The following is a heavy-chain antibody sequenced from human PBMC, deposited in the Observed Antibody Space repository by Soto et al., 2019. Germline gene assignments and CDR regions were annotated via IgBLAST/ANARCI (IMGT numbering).Heavy chain of an antibody. J-gene: IGHJ4*02. CDR1: GGSISSYY. Sequence: SETLSLTCTVSGGSISSYYWSWIRQPPGKGLEWIGYIYYSGSTNYNPSLKSRVTISVDTSKNQFSLKLSSVTAADTAVYYCARFCSGGSCYDSGYWGQGTLVTVSS. V-gene: IGHV4-59*01. CDR2: IYYSGST. CDR3: ARFCSGGSCYDSGY. D-gene: IGHD2-15*01.